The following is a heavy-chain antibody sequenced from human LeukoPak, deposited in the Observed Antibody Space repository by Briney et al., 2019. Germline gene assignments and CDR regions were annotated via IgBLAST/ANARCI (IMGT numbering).Heavy chain of an antibody. J-gene: IGHJ4*02. CDR2: IYYSGST. Sequence: SDTLSLTCTVSGGSISSGGYYWSWIRQHPGKGPEWIGYIYYSGSTYYNPSLKSRVTISVDTSKNQFSLKLSSVAVADTAVYYCARGPRGGSVVVPAAIDYWGQGTLVTVSS. V-gene: IGHV4-31*03. D-gene: IGHD2-2*02. CDR1: GGSISSGGYY. CDR3: ARGPRGGSVVVPAAIDY.